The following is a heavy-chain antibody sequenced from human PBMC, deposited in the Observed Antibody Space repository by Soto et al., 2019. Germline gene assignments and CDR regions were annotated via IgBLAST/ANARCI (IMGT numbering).Heavy chain of an antibody. D-gene: IGHD6-13*01. J-gene: IGHJ6*02. CDR1: GGTFSSYA. V-gene: IGHV1-69*12. CDR2: IIPIFGTA. Sequence: QVQLVQSGAEVKKPGSSVKVSCKASGGTFSSYAISWVRQAPGQGLEWMGGIIPIFGTANYAQKFQGRVTITADDATSTAYRELSSLRSEDTAVYYCAIDIAAADTHYYYCGLDVWGQGTTVTVSS. CDR3: AIDIAAADTHYYYCGLDV.